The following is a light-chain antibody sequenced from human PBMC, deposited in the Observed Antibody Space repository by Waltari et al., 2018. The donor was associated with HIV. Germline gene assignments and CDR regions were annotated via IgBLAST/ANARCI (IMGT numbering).Light chain of an antibody. J-gene: IGLJ2*01. CDR2: TNA. CDR1: NSNIGAGYD. V-gene: IGLV1-40*01. Sequence: QSVLMQPPSVSGASGQRVTIPCTGNNSNIGAGYDVHWYQQLPGTAPKILIYTNANRPSGVPDRFSGSKSGTSASLAITGLQAEDETDYYCQSFDTGLGVVFGGGTKVTVL. CDR3: QSFDTGLGVV.